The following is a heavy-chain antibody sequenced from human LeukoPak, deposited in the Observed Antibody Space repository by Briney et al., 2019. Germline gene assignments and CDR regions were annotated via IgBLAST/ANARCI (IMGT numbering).Heavy chain of an antibody. CDR2: IYSSGSP. Sequence: PSETLSLTCTVSGGSISNNYWNWIRQPPGKGLEWIGYIYSSGSPHYNPSLKSRVTISVDTAKNQFSLQLTSVTAADTAVYYCARVHDSSGAWGQGTLVTVSS. D-gene: IGHD3-22*01. CDR1: GGSISNNY. V-gene: IGHV4-4*09. J-gene: IGHJ5*02. CDR3: ARVHDSSGA.